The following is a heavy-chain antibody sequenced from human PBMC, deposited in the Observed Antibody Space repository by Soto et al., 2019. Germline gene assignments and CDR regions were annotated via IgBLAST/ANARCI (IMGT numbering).Heavy chain of an antibody. CDR1: GYTFTSYG. V-gene: IGHV1-3*01. Sequence: QIQLMQSGAEVKKPGSSVKVSCKASGYTFTSYGIHLVRQAPGQRLEWTGWINAGNGNTKYSEKFQGRVTITRDTSASTDYLELSSLRSEDTAVYYCARDPNDSSAYYHHYYYGMDVWGQGTTVTVSS. CDR2: INAGNGNT. D-gene: IGHD3-22*01. CDR3: ARDPNDSSAYYHHYYYGMDV. J-gene: IGHJ6*02.